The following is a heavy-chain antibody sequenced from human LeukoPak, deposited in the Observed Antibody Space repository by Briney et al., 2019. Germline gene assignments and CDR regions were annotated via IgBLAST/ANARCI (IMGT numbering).Heavy chain of an antibody. J-gene: IGHJ5*02. Sequence: ASVKVSCKASGYTFTSYYMHWVRQAPGQGLEWMGIINPSGVSTSYAQKFQGRVTMTRDMSTSTVYMELSSLRSEDTAVYYCARDGYYYDSSGYLNWFDPWGQGTLVTVSS. CDR2: INPSGVST. D-gene: IGHD3-22*01. CDR3: ARDGYYYDSSGYLNWFDP. V-gene: IGHV1-46*01. CDR1: GYTFTSYY.